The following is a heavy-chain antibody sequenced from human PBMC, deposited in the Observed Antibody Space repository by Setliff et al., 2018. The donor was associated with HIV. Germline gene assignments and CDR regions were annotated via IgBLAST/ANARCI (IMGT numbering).Heavy chain of an antibody. Sequence: SETLSLTCTVSGGSISSHYWSWIRQPPGKGLEWIGYIYYSGNTNYNPSLKSRVTISVDTSKNQLSLKLSSVTAADTAVYYCARENGDCSGGACYFMLDSWGQGTRVTVSS. CDR3: ARENGDCSGGACYFMLDS. D-gene: IGHD2-15*01. CDR1: GGSISSHY. J-gene: IGHJ4*02. CDR2: IYYSGNT. V-gene: IGHV4-59*11.